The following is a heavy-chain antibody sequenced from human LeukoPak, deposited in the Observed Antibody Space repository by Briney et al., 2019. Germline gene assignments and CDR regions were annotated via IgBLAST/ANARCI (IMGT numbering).Heavy chain of an antibody. CDR1: GGSISSYY. CDR2: IYYSGST. V-gene: IGHV4-59*01. J-gene: IGHJ6*03. CDR3: ASRAHDFWSGYYTGSVYYMDV. D-gene: IGHD3-3*01. Sequence: SETLSLTCTVSGGSISSYYWSWIRQPPGKGLEWIGYIYYSGSTNYNPSLKGRVTISVDTSKNQFSLKLSSVTAADTAVYYCASRAHDFWSGYYTGSVYYMDVWGKGTTVTVSS.